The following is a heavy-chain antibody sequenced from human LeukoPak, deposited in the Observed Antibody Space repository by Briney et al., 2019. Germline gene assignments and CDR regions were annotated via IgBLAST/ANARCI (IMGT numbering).Heavy chain of an antibody. V-gene: IGHV1-2*02. Sequence: ASVKVSCKASGYTFTDYYIYWVRQAPGQGLEWMGWINPNSGGTSYAQKFQDRVTMTRDTSISTAYMELSSLRSDDTAVYYCARAAAAAMANYFGYWGQGTLVTVSS. J-gene: IGHJ4*02. CDR2: INPNSGGT. CDR1: GYTFTDYY. D-gene: IGHD2-2*01. CDR3: ARAAAAAMANYFGY.